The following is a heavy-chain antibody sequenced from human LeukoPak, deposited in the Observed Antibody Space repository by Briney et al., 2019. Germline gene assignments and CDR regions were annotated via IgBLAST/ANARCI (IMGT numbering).Heavy chain of an antibody. CDR2: ISSSGSTI. D-gene: IGHD1-26*01. Sequence: GGSLRLSCAASGFTFSSYEMNWVRQAPGKGLEWVSYISSSGSTIYYADSVKGRFTISRDNAKNSLYLQMNSLRAEDTAVYYCATYSGSYPRSPYYFDYWGQGTLVTVSS. J-gene: IGHJ4*02. CDR1: GFTFSSYE. CDR3: ATYSGSYPRSPYYFDY. V-gene: IGHV3-48*03.